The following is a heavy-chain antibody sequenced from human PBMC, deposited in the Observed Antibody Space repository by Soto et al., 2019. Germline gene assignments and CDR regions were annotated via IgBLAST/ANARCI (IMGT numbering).Heavy chain of an antibody. CDR3: ARVFSGYDYYYYGMDV. CDR2: TYYRSKWYN. Sequence: SQTLSLTRAISGDSVSSNSAAWNWIRQSPSRGLKWLGRTYYRSKWYNDYAVSVKSRITINPDTSKNQFSLQLNSVTPEDTAVYYCARVFSGYDYYYYGMDVWGQGTTVTVSS. D-gene: IGHD5-12*01. J-gene: IGHJ6*02. CDR1: GDSVSSNSAA. V-gene: IGHV6-1*01.